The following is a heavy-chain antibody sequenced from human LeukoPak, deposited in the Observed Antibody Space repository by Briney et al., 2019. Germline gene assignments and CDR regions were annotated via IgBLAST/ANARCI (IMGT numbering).Heavy chain of an antibody. CDR3: AGARFVTAMVLYYFDY. V-gene: IGHV1-69*01. D-gene: IGHD5-18*01. Sequence: GASVKVSCKASGGTFSSYAISWVRQAPGQGLEWMGGIIPIFGTANYAQKFQGRVTITADESTSTAYMELSSLRSEDTAVYYCAGARFVTAMVLYYFDYWGQGTLVTVSS. CDR2: IIPIFGTA. J-gene: IGHJ4*02. CDR1: GGTFSSYA.